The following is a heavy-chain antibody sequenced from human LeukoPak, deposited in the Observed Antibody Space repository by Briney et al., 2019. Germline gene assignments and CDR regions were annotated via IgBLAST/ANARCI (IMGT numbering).Heavy chain of an antibody. CDR1: GGSISSGGYS. J-gene: IGHJ4*02. V-gene: IGHV4-30-2*01. Sequence: LSLTCAVSGGSISSGGYSWSWIGQPPGKGLEWIGYIYHSGSTYYNPSLKSRVTISVDRSKNQFSLKLSSVTAADTAVYYCARAYGYNYYFDYWGQGTLVTVSS. CDR3: ARAYGYNYYFDY. D-gene: IGHD5-24*01. CDR2: IYHSGST.